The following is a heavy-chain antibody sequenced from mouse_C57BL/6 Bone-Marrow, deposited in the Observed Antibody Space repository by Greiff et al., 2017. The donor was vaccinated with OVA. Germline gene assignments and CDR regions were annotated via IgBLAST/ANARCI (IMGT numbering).Heavy chain of an antibody. D-gene: IGHD2-4*01. CDR3: ARDDYGFYAMDY. CDR1: GFTFSDYG. CDR2: ISSGSSTI. V-gene: IGHV5-17*01. Sequence: EVKLVESGGGLVKPGGSLKLSCAASGFTFSDYGMHWVRQAPEKGLEWVAYISSGSSTIYYADTVKGRFTISRDNAKNTLFLQMTSLRSEDTAMYYCARDDYGFYAMDYWGQGTSVTVSS. J-gene: IGHJ4*01.